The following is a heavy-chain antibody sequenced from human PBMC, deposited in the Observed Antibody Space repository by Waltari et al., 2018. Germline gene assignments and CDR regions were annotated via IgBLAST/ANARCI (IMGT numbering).Heavy chain of an antibody. CDR3: ANEGIMITFGGVIVPYFDY. CDR2: ISGSVGST. J-gene: IGHJ4*02. CDR1: GFTFSSYA. V-gene: IGHV3-23*01. Sequence: EVQLLESGGGLVQPGGSLRLSCAASGFTFSSYAMSWVRQAPGKGLEWVSAISGSVGSTYYAYSVKGRLTISRDNSNNTLYLQMNTLRAEDTAVYYCANEGIMITFGGVIVPYFDYWGQGTLVTVSS. D-gene: IGHD3-16*02.